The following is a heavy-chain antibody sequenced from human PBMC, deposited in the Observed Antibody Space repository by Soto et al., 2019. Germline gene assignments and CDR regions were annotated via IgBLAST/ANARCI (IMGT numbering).Heavy chain of an antibody. J-gene: IGHJ6*02. CDR2: INHSGST. V-gene: IGHV4-34*01. Sequence: QVQLQQWGAGLLKPSETLSLTCAVYGGSFSGYYWSWIRQPPGKGLEWIGEINHSGSTNYNPSLKSRVTISVDTSKNQFSLKLSSVTAADTAVYYCARGRLRFLEWLSYYYYGMDVWGQGTTFTVSS. D-gene: IGHD3-3*01. CDR3: ARGRLRFLEWLSYYYYGMDV. CDR1: GGSFSGYY.